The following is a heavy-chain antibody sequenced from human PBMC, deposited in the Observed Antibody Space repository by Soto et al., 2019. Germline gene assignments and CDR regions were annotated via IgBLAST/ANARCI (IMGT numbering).Heavy chain of an antibody. CDR3: AREVKLRFLEWLFNGSWFDP. CDR1: GGSFSGYY. V-gene: IGHV4-34*01. Sequence: SETLSLTCAVYGGSFSGYYWSWIRQPPGKGLEWIGEINHSGSTNYNPSLKSRVTISVDTSKNQFFLKLSSVTAADTAVYYCAREVKLRFLEWLFNGSWFDPWGQGTLVTVSS. D-gene: IGHD3-3*01. J-gene: IGHJ5*02. CDR2: INHSGST.